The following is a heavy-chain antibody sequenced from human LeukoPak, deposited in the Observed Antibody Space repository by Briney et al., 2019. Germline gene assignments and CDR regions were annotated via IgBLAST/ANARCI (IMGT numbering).Heavy chain of an antibody. J-gene: IGHJ4*02. CDR2: IKEDGTNK. D-gene: IGHD3-22*01. Sequence: GGSLRLSCAASGFTFSSYAMSWVRQAPGKGLEWVANIKEDGTNKNYVDSVKGRLTISRDNAKNSLYLQMNSLRAEDTAVYYCATPLDYYDSSGYHQGGDWGQGTLVTVSS. CDR3: ATPLDYYDSSGYHQGGD. CDR1: GFTFSSYA. V-gene: IGHV3-7*03.